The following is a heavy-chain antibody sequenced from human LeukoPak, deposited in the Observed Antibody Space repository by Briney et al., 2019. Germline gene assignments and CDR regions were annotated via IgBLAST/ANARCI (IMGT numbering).Heavy chain of an antibody. CDR2: IYYSGST. Sequence: SSETLSLTCAVYGGSFSGYYWSWIRQPPGKGLEWIGYIYYSGSTNYNPSLKSRVTISVDTSKNQFSLKLSSVTAADTAVYYCARDPHYYGSGSWGAFDTWGQGTMVTVSS. D-gene: IGHD3-10*01. V-gene: IGHV4-59*01. CDR1: GGSFSGYY. CDR3: ARDPHYYGSGSWGAFDT. J-gene: IGHJ3*02.